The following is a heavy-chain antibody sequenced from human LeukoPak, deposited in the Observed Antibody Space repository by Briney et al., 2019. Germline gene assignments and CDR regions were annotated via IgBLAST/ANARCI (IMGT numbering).Heavy chain of an antibody. CDR3: ARGGDYYGSGSYPSHY. J-gene: IGHJ4*02. V-gene: IGHV1-2*02. Sequence: ASVKVSCKASGYTFTGYYVHWVRQAPGQGLEWMGWINPNSGGTNYAQKFQDRVTMTRDTSISTAYMELSRLRSDDTAVYYCARGGDYYGSGSYPSHYWGQGTLVTVSS. CDR1: GYTFTGYY. D-gene: IGHD3-10*01. CDR2: INPNSGGT.